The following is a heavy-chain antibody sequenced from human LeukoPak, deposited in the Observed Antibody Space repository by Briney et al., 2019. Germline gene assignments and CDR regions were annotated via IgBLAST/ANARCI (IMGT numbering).Heavy chain of an antibody. CDR1: GYTFTSYY. D-gene: IGHD1-26*01. CDR2: INPDSGGT. J-gene: IGHJ4*02. Sequence: VASVKVSCKASGYTFTSYYMHWVRQAPGQGLEWMGWINPDSGGTNYAQKFQGRVTMTRDTSISTAYMELSRLRSDDTAVYYCARGVGATTGVDYWGQGTLVTVSS. CDR3: ARGVGATTGVDY. V-gene: IGHV1-2*02.